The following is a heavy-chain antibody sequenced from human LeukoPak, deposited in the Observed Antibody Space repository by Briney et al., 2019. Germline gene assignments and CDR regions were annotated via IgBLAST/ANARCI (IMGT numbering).Heavy chain of an antibody. D-gene: IGHD6-13*01. Sequence: ASVKVSCKASGYTFTSYGISWVRQAPGQGLEWMGWISAYNGNTNYAQKLQGRVTMTRDMSTSTVYMELSSLRSEDTAVYYCARYSSSWYYFDYWGQGTLVTVSS. CDR2: ISAYNGNT. V-gene: IGHV1-18*01. CDR1: GYTFTSYG. J-gene: IGHJ4*02. CDR3: ARYSSSWYYFDY.